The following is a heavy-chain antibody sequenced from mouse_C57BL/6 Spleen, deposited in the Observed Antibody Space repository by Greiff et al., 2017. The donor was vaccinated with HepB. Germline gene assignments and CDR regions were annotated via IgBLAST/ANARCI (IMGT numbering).Heavy chain of an antibody. D-gene: IGHD2-2*01. CDR3: ASQGLRPYYYAMDY. CDR1: GFTFSSYA. J-gene: IGHJ4*01. CDR2: ISDGGSYT. Sequence: EVKVVESGGGLVKPGGSLKLSCAASGFTFSSYAMSWVRQTPEKRLEWVATISDGGSYTYYPDNVKGRFTISRDNAKNNLYLQMSHLKSEDTAMYYCASQGLRPYYYAMDYWGQGTSVTVSS. V-gene: IGHV5-4*03.